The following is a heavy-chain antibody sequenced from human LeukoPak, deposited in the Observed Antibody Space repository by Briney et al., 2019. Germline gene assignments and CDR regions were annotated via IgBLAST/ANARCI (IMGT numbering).Heavy chain of an antibody. CDR3: ARSKKDYFDY. J-gene: IGHJ4*02. CDR1: GGSISSGGYS. V-gene: IGHV4-30-2*01. CDR2: IYHSGST. Sequence: PSETLSLTCAVSGGSISSGGYSWGWIRQPPGKGLEWIGYIYHSGSTYYNPSLKSRVTISVDRSKNQFSLKLSSVTAADTAVYYCARSKKDYFDYWGQGTLVTVSS.